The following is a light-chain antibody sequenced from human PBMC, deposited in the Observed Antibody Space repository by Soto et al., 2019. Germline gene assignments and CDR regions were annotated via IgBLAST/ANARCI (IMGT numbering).Light chain of an antibody. V-gene: IGKV3-15*01. J-gene: IGKJ4*01. CDR3: QQDNNWPHT. CDR1: QSVSSN. CDR2: GAS. Sequence: EIVMTQSPATLSVSPGERATLSCRASQSVSSNLAWYQQKPGQAPRLLIYGASTRATGIPARFGGSGSGTEFTLIFSSLQSEDFEVYYCQQDNNWPHTFGGGTKVEIK.